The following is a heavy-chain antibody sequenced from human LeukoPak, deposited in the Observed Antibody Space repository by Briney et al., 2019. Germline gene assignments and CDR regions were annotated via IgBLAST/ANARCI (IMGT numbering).Heavy chain of an antibody. J-gene: IGHJ5*02. V-gene: IGHV4-39*07. Sequence: SETLSLTCTLSGGSISSSSYYWGWIRQPPGKGLEWIGSIYYSGSTYYNPSLKTRVTISVDTSKNQFSLKLSSVTAADTAVYYCARDIVVVVAATNNWFDPWGQGTLVTVSS. CDR2: IYYSGST. D-gene: IGHD2-15*01. CDR3: ARDIVVVVAATNNWFDP. CDR1: GGSISSSSYY.